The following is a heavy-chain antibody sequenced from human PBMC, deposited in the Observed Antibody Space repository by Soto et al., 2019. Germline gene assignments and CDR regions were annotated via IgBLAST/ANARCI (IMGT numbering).Heavy chain of an antibody. J-gene: IGHJ4*02. D-gene: IGHD6-6*01. V-gene: IGHV4-38-2*01. CDR1: GYSLTSGYH. Sequence: SETLSPTCGVSGYSLTSGYHWGWIRQPPGKGLEWIGTIYHSGTTYYNPSLMSRVTMSVDTSKNQFSLKVTSATAADTAVYFCVRVYGRSSCFFDSWGQGTLVTVS. CDR2: IYHSGTT. CDR3: VRVYGRSSCFFDS.